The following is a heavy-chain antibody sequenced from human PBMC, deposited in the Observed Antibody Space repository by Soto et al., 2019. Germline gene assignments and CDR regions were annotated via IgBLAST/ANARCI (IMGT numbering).Heavy chain of an antibody. V-gene: IGHV3-23*01. CDR1: GFFFSSYT. Sequence: EVQLLESGGGLVQPGGSLRLSCVGSGFFFSSYTMTWVRQAPGTGLEWVSSFSATSENTYYADSVRGRFTISRDNSKNTLFLQMNSLTAEDTAMYYCAKARDQQWVRLPFDYWGQGILVIGSS. J-gene: IGHJ4*02. D-gene: IGHD6-19*01. CDR3: AKARDQQWVRLPFDY. CDR2: FSATSENT.